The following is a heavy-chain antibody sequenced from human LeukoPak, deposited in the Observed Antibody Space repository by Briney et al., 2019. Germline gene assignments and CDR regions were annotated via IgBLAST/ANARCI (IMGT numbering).Heavy chain of an antibody. CDR3: ARASHRYCSSTSCYGQVNWFDP. CDR2: ISSSGSTI. D-gene: IGHD2-2*01. CDR1: GFTFSDYY. Sequence: PGGSLRLSCAASGFTFSDYYMSWIRQAPGKGLGWVSYISSSGSTIYYADSVKGRFTISRDNAKNSLYLQMNSLRAEDTAVYYCARASHRYCSSTSCYGQVNWFDPWGQGTLVTVSS. V-gene: IGHV3-11*01. J-gene: IGHJ5*02.